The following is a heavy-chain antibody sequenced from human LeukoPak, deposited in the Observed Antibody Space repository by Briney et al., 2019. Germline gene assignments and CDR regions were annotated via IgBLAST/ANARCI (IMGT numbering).Heavy chain of an antibody. V-gene: IGHV1-46*01. CDR3: ARDRGGYGGNSYYYYYMDV. D-gene: IGHD4-23*01. J-gene: IGHJ6*03. Sequence: GASVTVSCKASGYTFTSYYMHWVRQAPGQGLEWMGLINPSGGSTSYAQKFQGRVTMTRDMSTSTVYMELSSLRSEDTAVYYCARDRGGYGGNSYYYYYMDVWGKGTTVTVSS. CDR1: GYTFTSYY. CDR2: INPSGGST.